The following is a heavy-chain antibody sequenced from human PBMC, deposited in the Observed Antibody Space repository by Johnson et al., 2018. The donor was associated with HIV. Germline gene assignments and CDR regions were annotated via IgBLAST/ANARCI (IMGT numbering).Heavy chain of an antibody. Sequence: VQLVESGGGVVRPGGSLRLSCTASGFTFDDYGMSWVRQAPGKGLEWVSGIKWDGGSTGFADSVKGRFTISRDNAKNSLYLQMNSRRAEDTALYYCARPDGAVASDFNAFDIWGQGTMVTVSS. J-gene: IGHJ3*02. CDR2: IKWDGGST. CDR3: ARPDGAVASDFNAFDI. CDR1: GFTFDDYG. D-gene: IGHD6-19*01. V-gene: IGHV3-20*04.